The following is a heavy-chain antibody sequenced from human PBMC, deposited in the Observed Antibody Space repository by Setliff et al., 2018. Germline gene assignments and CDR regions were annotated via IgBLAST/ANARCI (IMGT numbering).Heavy chain of an antibody. D-gene: IGHD3-10*02. Sequence: ETLSLTCTVYGGSFSNYYWSWIRQPPGKGPEWVASINPGGSEKYYVDSVRGRFTISRDNARNSLSLQMNSLRSDDTAVYYCLGAGTCSYWGQGTRVTSPQ. V-gene: IGHV3-7*01. CDR3: LGAGTCSY. CDR2: INPGGSEK. J-gene: IGHJ4*02. CDR1: GGSFSNYY.